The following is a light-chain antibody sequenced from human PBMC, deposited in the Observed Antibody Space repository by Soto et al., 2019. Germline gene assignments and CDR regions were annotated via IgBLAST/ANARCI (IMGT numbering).Light chain of an antibody. Sequence: EIVMTQSPATLSVSPGEGATLSCRASQDIKSDMAWYQQTPGRPPRLLIYDVSTRATGVPARFTGSGSGTEFTLTISSLESEDFAIYYCQQYNNLPPWTFGQGTKVDIK. V-gene: IGKV3-15*01. CDR3: QQYNNLPPWT. J-gene: IGKJ1*01. CDR2: DVS. CDR1: QDIKSD.